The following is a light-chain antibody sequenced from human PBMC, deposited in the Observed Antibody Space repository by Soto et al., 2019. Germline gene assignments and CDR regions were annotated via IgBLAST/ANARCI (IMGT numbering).Light chain of an antibody. CDR3: QHYNSYSEA. CDR1: QSISSW. V-gene: IGKV1-5*03. CDR2: KAS. J-gene: IGKJ1*01. Sequence: DLQMTQSPSTLSASVGDRVTITCRASQSISSWLAWYQQKPGKATKLLIYKASTLKSGVPYRVSGSGSGTEVTLTISSLQTDDFATYYCQHYNSYSEAFGQGTKVDIK.